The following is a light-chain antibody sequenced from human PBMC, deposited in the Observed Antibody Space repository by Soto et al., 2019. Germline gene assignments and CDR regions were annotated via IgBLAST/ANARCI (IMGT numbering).Light chain of an antibody. J-gene: IGKJ4*02. V-gene: IGKV1-8*01. CDR3: QQYYNYPRT. Sequence: AIRTTQSPSSVSASTGDRVTITCRASQGVTNYLAWYQQKPGKAATLLIYASSTLQSGVPSRFSGSGSGTDFTLTISCLQSEYFATYYCQQYYNYPRTFGGGTKVDIK. CDR1: QGVTNY. CDR2: ASS.